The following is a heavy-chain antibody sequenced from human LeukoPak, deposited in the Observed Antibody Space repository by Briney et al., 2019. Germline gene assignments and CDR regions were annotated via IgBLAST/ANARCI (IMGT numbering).Heavy chain of an antibody. J-gene: IGHJ4*02. CDR3: ATGGSRYYAG. V-gene: IGHV3-7*01. D-gene: IGHD2/OR15-2a*01. CDR1: GFMFSSNT. Sequence: PGGSLRLSCVVSGFMFSSNTMTWVRQAPGKGLEWVANIKEDGSEKHYVDSVKGRSTISRDNAKNSLYLQMNSLRAEDTAVYYCATGGSRYYAGWGQGTLVTVSS. CDR2: IKEDGSEK.